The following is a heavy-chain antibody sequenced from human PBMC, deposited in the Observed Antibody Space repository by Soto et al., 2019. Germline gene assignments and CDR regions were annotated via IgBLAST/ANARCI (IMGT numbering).Heavy chain of an antibody. Sequence: PSETLSLTCAVSGYSISRGYYWGWIRQPPGKGLEWIGNIYHSGSTYYNPSLKSRVTIGLDTSKNQFTLKLYSVTAADTAVYYCVRSVRMAVVVPSNGGLMWGQGTMVT. CDR3: VRSVRMAVVVPSNGGLM. CDR2: IYHSGST. D-gene: IGHD2-15*01. V-gene: IGHV4-38-2*01. J-gene: IGHJ3*01. CDR1: GYSISRGYY.